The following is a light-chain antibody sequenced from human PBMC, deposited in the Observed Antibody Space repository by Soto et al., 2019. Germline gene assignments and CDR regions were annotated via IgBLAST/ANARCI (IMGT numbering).Light chain of an antibody. CDR1: SSDVGAYNF. V-gene: IGLV2-14*01. J-gene: IGLJ1*01. CDR3: CSSTSTSAYV. CDR2: GVG. Sequence: QSALAQPASVSGSPGQSITISCTGTSSDVGAYNFVSWYQQHPGKAPKLVIYGVGNRPSGVSNRFSGSKSGNTASLTISGLQAEDEADYFCCSSTSTSAYVFGIGTKLTVL.